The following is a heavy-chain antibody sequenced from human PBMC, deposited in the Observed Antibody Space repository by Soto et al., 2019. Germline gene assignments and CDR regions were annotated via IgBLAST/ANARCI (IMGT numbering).Heavy chain of an antibody. D-gene: IGHD5-12*01. Sequence: SVKVSCKASGFTFTSSAMQWVRQARGQRLEWIGWIVVGSGNTNYAQKFQERVTITRDMSTSTAYMELSSLRSEDTAVYYCARDTVNIVATIMAIAVAPQAVYCYWGKGALVTLSS. CDR2: IVVGSGNT. J-gene: IGHJ4*02. CDR3: ARDTVNIVATIMAIAVAPQAVYCY. V-gene: IGHV1-58*02. CDR1: GFTFTSSA.